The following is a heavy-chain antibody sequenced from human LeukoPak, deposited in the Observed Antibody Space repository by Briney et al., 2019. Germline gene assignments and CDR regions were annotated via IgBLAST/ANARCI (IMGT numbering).Heavy chain of an antibody. CDR3: AREIRGGTAGDY. V-gene: IGHV1-2*02. J-gene: IGHJ4*02. CDR1: GYTFAGYY. CDR2: INPNSGGT. Sequence: ASVKVSCKASGYTFAGYYMHWVRQAPGQGLEWMGWINPNSGGTNYAQKFQGRVTITRNTSISTAYMELSSLRSEDTAVYYCAREIRGGTAGDYWGQGTLVTVSS. D-gene: IGHD3-16*01.